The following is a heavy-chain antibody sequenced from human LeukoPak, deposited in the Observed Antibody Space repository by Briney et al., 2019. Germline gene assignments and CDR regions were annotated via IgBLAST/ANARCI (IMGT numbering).Heavy chain of an antibody. D-gene: IGHD6-13*01. J-gene: IGHJ4*02. CDR1: GFTFSSYW. V-gene: IGHV3-7*01. CDR2: IKQDGSEK. CDR3: ARDHIAAAGTNFDY. Sequence: GGSLRLSCAASGFTFSSYWMSWVRQASGKGLEWVANIKQDGSEKYYVDSVKGRFTISRDNAKNSLYLQMNSLRAEDTAVYYCARDHIAAAGTNFDYWGQGTLVTVSS.